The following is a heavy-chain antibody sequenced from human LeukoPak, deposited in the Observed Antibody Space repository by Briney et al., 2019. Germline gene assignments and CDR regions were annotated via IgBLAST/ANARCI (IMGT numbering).Heavy chain of an antibody. Sequence: SETLSLTCAVYGGSFSGYCWSWIRQPPGKGLEWIGEINHSGSTNYNPSLKSRVTISVDTSKNQFSLKLSSVTAADTAVYYCARGGVSRVLGYWGQGTLVTVSS. CDR1: GGSFSGYC. V-gene: IGHV4-34*01. CDR2: INHSGST. D-gene: IGHD6-13*01. J-gene: IGHJ4*02. CDR3: ARGGVSRVLGY.